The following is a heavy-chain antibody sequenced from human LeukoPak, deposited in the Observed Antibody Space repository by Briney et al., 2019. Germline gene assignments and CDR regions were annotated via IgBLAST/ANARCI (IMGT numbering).Heavy chain of an antibody. CDR3: ARGQRAFDI. J-gene: IGHJ3*02. CDR2: INHSGFI. CDR1: GGSFSGYY. Sequence: PTETLSLTCVVYGGSFSGYYWSWTRQPPGKGQEWIGEINHSGFINYNPSLKSRVIISADTSKFQFSLKLTSVTAADTAVYYCARGQRAFDIWGRGTMVTVSS. V-gene: IGHV4-34*01.